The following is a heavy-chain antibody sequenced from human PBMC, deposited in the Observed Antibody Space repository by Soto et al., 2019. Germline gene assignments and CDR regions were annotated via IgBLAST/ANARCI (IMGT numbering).Heavy chain of an antibody. V-gene: IGHV1-3*01. CDR2: INAGNGNT. D-gene: IGHD3-3*01. J-gene: IGHJ6*03. CDR3: ARDVFGVVTVVGYMDV. Sequence: QVPLVQSGAEVKKPGASVKVSCKASGYTFTSYAMHWVRQAPGQRLEWMGWINAGNGNTKYSQKFQGRVTITRDTSASTAYMELSSLRSDDTAVYYCARDVFGVVTVVGYMDVWGKGTTVTVSS. CDR1: GYTFTSYA.